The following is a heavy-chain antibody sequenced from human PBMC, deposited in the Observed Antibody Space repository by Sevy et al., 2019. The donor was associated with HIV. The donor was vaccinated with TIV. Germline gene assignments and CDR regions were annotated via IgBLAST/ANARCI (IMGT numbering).Heavy chain of an antibody. CDR3: VRAIQSEGSF. J-gene: IGHJ4*02. CDR2: IKEDDTVK. V-gene: IGHV3-7*04. Sequence: GGSLRLSCVASGFSLESYWMNWVRQAPGKPLEWVANIKEDDTVKYYVESMKGRFTISRDNGRNLVYLLMNNLKVEDTALYYCVRAIQSEGSFWGQGTRVTVSS. CDR1: GFSLESYW. D-gene: IGHD2-21*01.